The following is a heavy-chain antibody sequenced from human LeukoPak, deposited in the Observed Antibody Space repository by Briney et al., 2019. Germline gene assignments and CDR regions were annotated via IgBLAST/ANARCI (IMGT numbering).Heavy chain of an antibody. V-gene: IGHV4-39*02. Sequence: PGGSLRLSCAASGFSFSDHYMDWVRQPPGQGLEWIGSIDYSGSSYYNPSLQSRVTISVDTSKNQLSLRLKPVTASDTAVYYCARDRRIAGHGDFDYWGQGTLVTVSS. CDR1: GFSFSDHY. CDR2: IDYSGSS. D-gene: IGHD6-6*01. CDR3: ARDRRIAGHGDFDY. J-gene: IGHJ4*02.